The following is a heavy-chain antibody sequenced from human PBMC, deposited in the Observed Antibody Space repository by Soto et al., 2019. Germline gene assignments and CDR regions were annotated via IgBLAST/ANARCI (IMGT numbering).Heavy chain of an antibody. V-gene: IGHV1-8*01. Sequence: QVQLVQSGAEVKKPGASVKVSCKASGYTFTSYDINWVRQATGQGLEWMGWMNPNSGNTGYGQKFQGRVTMTRNTSISIAYMELSSLRSEDTAVYYCARARSGYCSGGTCYPPGAFDIWGQGTVVTVSS. CDR3: ARARSGYCSGGTCYPPGAFDI. J-gene: IGHJ3*02. CDR2: MNPNSGNT. D-gene: IGHD2-15*01. CDR1: GYTFTSYD.